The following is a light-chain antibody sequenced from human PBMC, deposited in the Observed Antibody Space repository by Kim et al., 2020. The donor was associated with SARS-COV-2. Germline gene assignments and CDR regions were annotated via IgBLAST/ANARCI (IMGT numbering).Light chain of an antibody. CDR3: QAWDSSTPYV. Sequence: SYELTQPPSVSVSPGQTASITCSGDKLGDKYACWYQQKPGLSPVLVIYQDSKRPSGIPERFSGSNSGNTATLTISGTQAMDEADYYCQAWDSSTPYVFGTGTKVTVL. CDR2: QDS. J-gene: IGLJ1*01. V-gene: IGLV3-1*01. CDR1: KLGDKY.